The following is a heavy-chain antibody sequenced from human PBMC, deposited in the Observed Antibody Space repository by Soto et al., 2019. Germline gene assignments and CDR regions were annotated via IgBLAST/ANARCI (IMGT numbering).Heavy chain of an antibody. CDR3: ARGRMYYYGSGSSPTFDY. Sequence: ASVKVSCKASGYTFTSYAMHWVRQAPGQRLEWMGWINAGNGNTKYSQKFQGRVTITRDTSASTAYMELSSLRSEDTAVYYCARGRMYYYGSGSSPTFDYWGQGTLVTVSS. V-gene: IGHV1-3*01. D-gene: IGHD3-10*01. CDR2: INAGNGNT. J-gene: IGHJ4*02. CDR1: GYTFTSYA.